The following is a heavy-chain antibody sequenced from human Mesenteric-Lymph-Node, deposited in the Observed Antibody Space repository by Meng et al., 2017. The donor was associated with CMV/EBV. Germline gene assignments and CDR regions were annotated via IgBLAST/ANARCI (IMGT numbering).Heavy chain of an antibody. V-gene: IGHV3-7*01. CDR3: ARDRTIGGYSLYYYYYYGMDV. Sequence: GGSLRLSCAASGFTFSSYWMSWVRQAPGKGLEWVANIKQDGSEKYYVDSVKGRFTISRDNAKNSLYLQMNSLRAEDTAVYYCARDRTIGGYSLYYYYYYGMDVWGQGTTVTVSS. D-gene: IGHD5-12*01. J-gene: IGHJ6*02. CDR1: GFTFSSYW. CDR2: IKQDGSEK.